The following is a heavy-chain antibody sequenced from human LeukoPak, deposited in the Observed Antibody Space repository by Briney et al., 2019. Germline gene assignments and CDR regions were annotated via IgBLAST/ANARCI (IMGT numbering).Heavy chain of an antibody. V-gene: IGHV1-3*01. J-gene: IGHJ4*02. CDR1: GYTFTTYA. CDR3: ARGYSGVVPAAHPDF. Sequence: ASVKVSCKASGYTFTTYAMHWVRQAPGQRLGWMGWISVGDGNTKYSQKFQGRVTITRDTSASTAYMELTSLISEDTAVYYCARGYSGVVPAAHPDFWGQGTLVTVSS. CDR2: ISVGDGNT. D-gene: IGHD2-2*01.